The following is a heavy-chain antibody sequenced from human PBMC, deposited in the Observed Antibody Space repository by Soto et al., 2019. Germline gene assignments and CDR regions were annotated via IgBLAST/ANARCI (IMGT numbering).Heavy chain of an antibody. CDR2: ISDDGSRK. D-gene: IGHD2-15*01. CDR3: ARDIYSYGTVGTPDV. CDR1: GFIFINHA. Sequence: QVQMVESGGGVVQPGRSLRLSCAVSGFIFINHAMHWVRQGPGKGLEWVAVISDDGSRKYYADSVKGRFTISRDNSKNTLYLQMNSLSDDDTAVYYCARDIYSYGTVGTPDVVGQGTMLIVSS. J-gene: IGHJ3*01. V-gene: IGHV3-30*04.